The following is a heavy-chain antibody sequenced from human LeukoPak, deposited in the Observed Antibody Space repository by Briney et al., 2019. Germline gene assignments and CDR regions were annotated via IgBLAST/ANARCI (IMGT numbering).Heavy chain of an antibody. D-gene: IGHD3-10*01. V-gene: IGHV3-30*03. CDR2: ISYDGSNK. J-gene: IGHJ4*02. CDR1: GFTFSSYG. Sequence: GGSPRLSCAASGFTFSSYGMHWVRQAPGKGLEWVAAISYDGSNKYYADSVKGRFTISRDNSKNTLYLQMNSLRAEDTAVYYCARDTGSPTYYFDYWGQGTLVTVSS. CDR3: ARDTGSPTYYFDY.